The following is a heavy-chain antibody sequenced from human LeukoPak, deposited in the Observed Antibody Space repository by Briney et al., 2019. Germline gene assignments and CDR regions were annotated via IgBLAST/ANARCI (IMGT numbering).Heavy chain of an antibody. J-gene: IGHJ4*02. V-gene: IGHV1-69*06. CDR3: ARDRVDCSSISCLENFDY. CDR1: GGTFSSYV. Sequence: ASVKVSCKASGGTFSSYVINWVRQAPGQGLEWMGGIIPIFGTANYAQKFQGRVTITADKSTSTAYMELSSLRSDDTAAYYCARDRVDCSSISCLENFDYWGQGTLVTVSS. CDR2: IIPIFGTA. D-gene: IGHD2-2*01.